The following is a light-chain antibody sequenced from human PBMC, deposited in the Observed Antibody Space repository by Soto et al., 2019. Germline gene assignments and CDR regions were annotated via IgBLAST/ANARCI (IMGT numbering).Light chain of an antibody. Sequence: QSALTQPRSVSGSPGQFVSISCTGTSSDVGAYNYVSWYQQFPGKAPKLILYDVSKRPSGVPARFSGSKAGNTASLTISGLQTDDEADYYCSSSAGSNKAVFGGGTKLTVL. V-gene: IGLV2-11*01. CDR1: SSDVGAYNY. CDR3: SSSAGSNKAV. J-gene: IGLJ2*01. CDR2: DVS.